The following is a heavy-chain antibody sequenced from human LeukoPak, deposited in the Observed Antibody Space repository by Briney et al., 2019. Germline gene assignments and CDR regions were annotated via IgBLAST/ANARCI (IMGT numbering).Heavy chain of an antibody. CDR3: AKDIHCSSTTCYANNLYYYYGMDV. D-gene: IGHD2-2*01. Sequence: GGSLRLSCATSGFTFSSYAMNWVRQAPGKGLEWVAVIPYDGSNKYYADSVKGRFTISRDNSKNTLYLQMNSLRAEDTAVYYCAKDIHCSSTTCYANNLYYYYGMDVWGQGTTVTVSS. V-gene: IGHV3-30*18. J-gene: IGHJ6*02. CDR1: GFTFSSYA. CDR2: IPYDGSNK.